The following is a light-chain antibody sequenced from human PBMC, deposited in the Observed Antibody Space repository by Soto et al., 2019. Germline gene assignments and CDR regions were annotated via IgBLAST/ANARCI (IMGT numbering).Light chain of an antibody. V-gene: IGLV1-44*01. J-gene: IGLJ1*01. CDR2: SNN. Sequence: QSVLTQPPSASGTPGQRVTISCSGSSSNIGSNTVNWYQQLPGTAPKLLFYSNNQRPSGIPDRFSGSKSGTSATLGITGLQTEDEADYYCAAWDDSLNGYVFGTGTKVTVL. CDR3: AAWDDSLNGYV. CDR1: SSNIGSNT.